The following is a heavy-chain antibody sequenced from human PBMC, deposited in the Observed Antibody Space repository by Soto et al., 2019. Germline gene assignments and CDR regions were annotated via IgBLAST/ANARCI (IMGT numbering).Heavy chain of an antibody. V-gene: IGHV3-33*01. CDR1: GFSFGTYG. CDR2: IWYDGSNE. J-gene: IGHJ4*02. D-gene: IGHD2-2*01. Sequence: QVQLVESGGGVVQPGRSLRLSCTASGFSFGTYGMHWVRQAPGKGLEWVAVIWYDGSNEYYADSVKGRFTMSRDNSKNTLYLQMNSLRAEDTALYYCARGANSPLWEPPAMFRFDYWGQGSLVTVFS. CDR3: ARGANSPLWEPPAMFRFDY.